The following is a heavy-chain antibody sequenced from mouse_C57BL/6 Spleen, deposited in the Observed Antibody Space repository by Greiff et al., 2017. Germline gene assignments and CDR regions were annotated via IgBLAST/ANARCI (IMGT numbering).Heavy chain of an antibody. CDR1: GYTFTTYP. Sequence: VKLQESGAELVKPGASVKMSCKASGYTFTTYPIEWMKQNHGKSLEWIGNFHPYNDDTKYNEKFKGKATLTVEKSSSTVYLELSRLTSDVSAVYYCARDYYGSRGSFAYWGQGTLVTVSA. CDR3: ARDYYGSRGSFAY. D-gene: IGHD1-1*01. J-gene: IGHJ3*01. CDR2: FHPYNDDT. V-gene: IGHV1-47*01.